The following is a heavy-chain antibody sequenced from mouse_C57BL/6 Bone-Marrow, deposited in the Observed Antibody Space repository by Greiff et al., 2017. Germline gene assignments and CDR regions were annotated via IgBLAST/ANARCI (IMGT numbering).Heavy chain of an antibody. V-gene: IGHV1-19*01. J-gene: IGHJ2*01. CDR1: GYTFTDYY. Sequence: VQLQQSGPVLVKPGASVKMSCKASGYTFTDYYMNWVKQSHGKSLEWIGVINPYNGGTSYNQKFKGKATLTVDKSSSTAYMELNSLTSEDSAVYYCARGIIALYFDYWGQGTTLTVSS. CDR3: ARGIIALYFDY. CDR2: INPYNGGT.